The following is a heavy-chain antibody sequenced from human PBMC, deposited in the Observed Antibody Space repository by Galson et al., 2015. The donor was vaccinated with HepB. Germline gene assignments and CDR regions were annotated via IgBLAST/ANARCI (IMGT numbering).Heavy chain of an antibody. Sequence: SVKVSCKASGYTFTSYSIHWVRQAPGQGLEWMGIINPSGGSTSYAQKFQGRVTMTRDTSTSTVYMEMSSLRSEDTAVYYCARDFYGDSPYWYFDLWGRGTLVTVSS. CDR1: GYTFTSYS. D-gene: IGHD4-17*01. J-gene: IGHJ2*01. V-gene: IGHV1-46*01. CDR3: ARDFYGDSPYWYFDL. CDR2: INPSGGST.